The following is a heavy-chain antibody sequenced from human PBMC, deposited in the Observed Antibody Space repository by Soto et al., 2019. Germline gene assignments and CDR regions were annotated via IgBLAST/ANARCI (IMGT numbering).Heavy chain of an antibody. Sequence: ASEKVSCKASGYTFTGYYMHWVRQAPGQGLEWMGWINPNSGGTNYAQKFQGRVTMTRDTSISTAYMELSRLRSDDTAVYYCARNPGRGYSYGYVYGMDVWGQGTTVTVSS. V-gene: IGHV1-2*02. D-gene: IGHD5-18*01. CDR3: ARNPGRGYSYGYVYGMDV. J-gene: IGHJ6*02. CDR2: INPNSGGT. CDR1: GYTFTGYY.